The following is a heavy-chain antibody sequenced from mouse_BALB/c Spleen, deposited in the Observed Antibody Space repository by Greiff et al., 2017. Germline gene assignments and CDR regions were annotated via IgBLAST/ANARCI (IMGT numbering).Heavy chain of an antibody. CDR3: ARREHYYGNYAMDY. Sequence: VQLQQSGAELAKPGASVKMSCKASGYTFTSYWMHWVKQRPGQGLEWIGYINPSTGYTEYNQKFKDKATLTADKSSSTAYMQLSSLTSEDSAVYYCARREHYYGNYAMDYWGQGTSVTVSS. V-gene: IGHV1-7*01. D-gene: IGHD1-2*01. CDR2: INPSTGYT. CDR1: GYTFTSYW. J-gene: IGHJ4*01.